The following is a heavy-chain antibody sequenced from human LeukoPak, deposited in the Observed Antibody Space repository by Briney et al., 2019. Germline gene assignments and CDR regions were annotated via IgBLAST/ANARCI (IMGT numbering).Heavy chain of an antibody. J-gene: IGHJ4*02. CDR1: GFSLRTSGMC. CDR3: ARIHYYDSSGYYPLFDY. D-gene: IGHD3-22*01. CDR2: IDRDDDK. Sequence: GPALVDPTQPLTLTCTFSGFSLRTSGMCVSWIRQPPVKALEWLARIDRDDDKYYSTSLKTRLTIPQATSQHQVVLTMTNMDPVDTATYYCARIHYYDSSGYYPLFDYWGQGTLVTVSS. V-gene: IGHV2-70*11.